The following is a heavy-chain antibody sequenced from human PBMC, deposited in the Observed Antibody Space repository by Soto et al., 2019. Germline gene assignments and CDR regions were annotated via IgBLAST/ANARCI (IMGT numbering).Heavy chain of an antibody. CDR3: VKERFVVVYYFDY. Sequence: PGGSLRLSCSACGLTFSSYAMHWVRQAPGKGLEYVSAISSNGGSTYYADSVKGRFTISRDNSKNTLYLQMSSLRAEDTAVYYCVKERFVVVYYFDYWGQGTLVTVSS. CDR1: GLTFSSYA. D-gene: IGHD2-15*01. V-gene: IGHV3-64D*06. CDR2: ISSNGGST. J-gene: IGHJ4*02.